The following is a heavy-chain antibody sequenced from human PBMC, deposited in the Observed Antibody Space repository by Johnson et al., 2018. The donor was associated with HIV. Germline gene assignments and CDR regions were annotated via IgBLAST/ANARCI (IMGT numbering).Heavy chain of an antibody. CDR3: AKETRDSRSAFDI. CDR2: SRNKANTYTT. Sequence: VQLVESGGGLVQSGGSLRLSCAASGFTFSDHYMDWVRQAPGKGLEWVGRSRNKANTYTTEYADSVKGRFTISRDNAKNSLYLQMNSLRAEDTAVYYCAKETRDSRSAFDIWGQGTMVTVSS. V-gene: IGHV3-72*01. D-gene: IGHD4-11*01. CDR1: GFTFSDHY. J-gene: IGHJ3*02.